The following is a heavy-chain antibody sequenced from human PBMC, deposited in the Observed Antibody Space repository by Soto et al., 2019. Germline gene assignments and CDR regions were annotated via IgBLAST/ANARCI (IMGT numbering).Heavy chain of an antibody. V-gene: IGHV1-8*01. J-gene: IGHJ6*02. D-gene: IGHD3-3*01. Sequence: RASVKVSCKASGYTFTSYDINWVRQATGQGLEWMGWMNPNSGNTGYAQKFQGRVTMTRNTSISTAYMELSSLRSEDTAVYYCARGRGFWSGYYGYYYYYGMDVWGQGTTVTVSS. CDR3: ARGRGFWSGYYGYYYYYGMDV. CDR2: MNPNSGNT. CDR1: GYTFTSYD.